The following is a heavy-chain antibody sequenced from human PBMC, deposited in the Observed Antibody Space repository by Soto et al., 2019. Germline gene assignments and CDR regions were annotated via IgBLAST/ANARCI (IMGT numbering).Heavy chain of an antibody. CDR2: MNPNSGNT. CDR3: ARGVNEGSSWPPDYYYYYMDV. J-gene: IGHJ6*03. CDR1: GYTFTSYD. V-gene: IGHV1-8*01. D-gene: IGHD6-13*01. Sequence: ASVKVSCKASGYTFTSYDINWVRQATGQGLEWMGWMNPNSGNTGYAQKFQGRVTMTRNTSISTAYIELSSLRSEDTAVYYCARGVNEGSSWPPDYYYYYMDVWGKGTTVTVSS.